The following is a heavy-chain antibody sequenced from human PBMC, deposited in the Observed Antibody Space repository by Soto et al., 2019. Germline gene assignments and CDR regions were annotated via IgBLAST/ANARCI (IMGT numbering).Heavy chain of an antibody. Sequence: ASVKVSCKASGYTFTGYYMHWVRQAPGQRLEWMGWINAGNGDSKYSQKFQGRVSMSRDTSASTASMELSSLTSEDTAVYYCARELQGLYYFDYWGQGTLVTVSS. J-gene: IGHJ4*02. CDR3: ARELQGLYYFDY. D-gene: IGHD4-4*01. CDR2: INAGNGDS. CDR1: GYTFTGYY. V-gene: IGHV1-3*01.